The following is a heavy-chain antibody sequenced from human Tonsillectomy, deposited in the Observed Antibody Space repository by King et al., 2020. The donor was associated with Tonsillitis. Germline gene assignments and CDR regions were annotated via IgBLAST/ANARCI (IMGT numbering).Heavy chain of an antibody. V-gene: IGHV3-30-3*01. CDR3: AIQHYYDSSGYYGPPLFDY. D-gene: IGHD3-22*01. CDR1: GFTFSSYA. Sequence: VQLVESGGGVVQPGRSLRLSCAASGFTFSSYAMHWVRKAPGKGLQWVAVILYDGSTKYYADSVKGRFTISRDNSKNTQYLQMNSLRAEDTAVYYCAIQHYYDSSGYYGPPLFDYWGQGTLVTVSS. CDR2: ILYDGSTK. J-gene: IGHJ4*02.